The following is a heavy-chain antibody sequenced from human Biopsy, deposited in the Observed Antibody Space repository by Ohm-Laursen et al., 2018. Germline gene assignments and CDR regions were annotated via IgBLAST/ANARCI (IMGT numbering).Heavy chain of an antibody. J-gene: IGHJ4*02. CDR2: INPNGGDT. CDR3: ARASMIRGVMDVDY. CDR1: GYTFSGYY. V-gene: IGHV1-2*02. D-gene: IGHD3-10*01. Sequence: SVTVSCKASGYTFSGYYMHWVRQAPGQGLEWMGWINPNGGDTNYAQKFQGRVTMTTDTSVSTAYMELSGLTFDDTAVYYCARASMIRGVMDVDYWGQGTLVIVSS.